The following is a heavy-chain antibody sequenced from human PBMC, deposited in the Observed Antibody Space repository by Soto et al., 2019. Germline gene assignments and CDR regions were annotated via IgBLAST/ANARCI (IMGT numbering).Heavy chain of an antibody. CDR2: INPSGGST. J-gene: IGHJ6*02. D-gene: IGHD1-7*01. CDR3: ARESGTGTFNYYYYGMDV. CDR1: GYTFTSYY. V-gene: IGHV1-46*01. Sequence: ASVKFSCKASGYTFTSYYMHWVRQAPGQGLEWMGIINPSGGSTSYAQKFQGRVTMTRDTSTSTVYMELSSLRSEDTAVYYCARESGTGTFNYYYYGMDVWGQGTTVTVSS.